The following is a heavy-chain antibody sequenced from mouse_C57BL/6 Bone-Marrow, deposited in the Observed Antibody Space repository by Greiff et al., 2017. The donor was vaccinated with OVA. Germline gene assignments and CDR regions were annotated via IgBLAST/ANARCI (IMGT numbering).Heavy chain of an antibody. Sequence: VQLQQSGAELARPGASVKMSCKASGYTFSSYTMHWVKQRPGQGLEWIGYINPSSGYTKYNQKFKDKATLTADKSSSTAYMQLSSLTSEDSAVYYCARDDYDGFAYWGQGTLVTVSA. V-gene: IGHV1-4*01. CDR3: ARDDYDGFAY. CDR2: INPSSGYT. CDR1: GYTFSSYT. J-gene: IGHJ3*01. D-gene: IGHD2-4*01.